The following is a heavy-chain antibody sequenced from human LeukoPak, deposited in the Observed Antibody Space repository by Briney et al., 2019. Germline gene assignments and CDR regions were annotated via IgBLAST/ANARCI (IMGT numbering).Heavy chain of an antibody. Sequence: ASLKLSCKASGYTFTGYYMHSVRQAPGQGLKWMGWINLNSGGTNDAQKFQVRVTMPRHTSVSTAYMELSRPRSRDTALYSCSRSPDILTGEKFDYWGQGTLVTV. CDR3: SRSPDILTGEKFDY. CDR2: INLNSGGT. D-gene: IGHD3-9*01. J-gene: IGHJ4*02. CDR1: GYTFTGYY. V-gene: IGHV1-2*02.